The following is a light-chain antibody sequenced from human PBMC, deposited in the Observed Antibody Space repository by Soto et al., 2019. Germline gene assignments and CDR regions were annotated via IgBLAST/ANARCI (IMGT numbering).Light chain of an antibody. CDR3: QQYNGSPIT. Sequence: EFVFTQSPGTLSLSPGERATLSCRASQTVRNNYLAWYQQKPGQAPRLLIYDASNRATGIPARFSGSGSGTEFTLTISRLQSEDFSVYYCQQYNGSPITFGQGTRLEIK. J-gene: IGKJ5*01. CDR2: DAS. V-gene: IGKV3-20*01. CDR1: QTVRNNY.